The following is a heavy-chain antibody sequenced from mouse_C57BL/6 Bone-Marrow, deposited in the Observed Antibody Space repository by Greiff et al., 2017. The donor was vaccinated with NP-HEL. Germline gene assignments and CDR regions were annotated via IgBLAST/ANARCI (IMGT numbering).Heavy chain of an antibody. V-gene: IGHV8-8*01. CDR3: DRSYYYGSSFAY. CDR2: IWWDDAK. Sequence: QVTLKESGPGILQPSQTLSLTCSFSGFSLSTFGMGVGWIRQPSGKGLEWLAHIWWDDAKYYNPALKSRLTISKDTSKNQEFLKLVDVDTAVTAAYYCDRSYYYGSSFAYWGQGTLVTVSA. D-gene: IGHD1-1*01. J-gene: IGHJ3*01. CDR1: GFSLSTFGMG.